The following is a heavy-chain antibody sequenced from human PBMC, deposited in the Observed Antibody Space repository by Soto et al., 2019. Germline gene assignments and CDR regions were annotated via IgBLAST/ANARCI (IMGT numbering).Heavy chain of an antibody. CDR3: AKVFYYYDSSGYYYFDY. CDR1: GFTFSSYA. Sequence: GGSLRLSCAASGFTFSSYAMSWVRQAPGKGLEWVSAISGSGGSTYYADSVKGRFTISRDNSKNTLYLQMNSLRAEDTAVYYCAKVFYYYDSSGYYYFDYWGQGTLVTVSS. CDR2: ISGSGGST. J-gene: IGHJ4*02. V-gene: IGHV3-23*01. D-gene: IGHD3-22*01.